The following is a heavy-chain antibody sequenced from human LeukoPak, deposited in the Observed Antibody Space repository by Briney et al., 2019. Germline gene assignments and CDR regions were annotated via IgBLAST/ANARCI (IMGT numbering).Heavy chain of an antibody. CDR2: IYYSGST. J-gene: IGHJ4*02. Sequence: SETLSLTCTVSGGSISSYYWSWIRQPPGKGLEWIGYIYYSGSTYYNPSLKSRVTISVDTSKNQFSLKLSSVTAADTAVYYCAREFGDYWGQGTLVTVSS. V-gene: IGHV4-59*12. CDR1: GGSISSYY. CDR3: AREFGDY. D-gene: IGHD3-10*01.